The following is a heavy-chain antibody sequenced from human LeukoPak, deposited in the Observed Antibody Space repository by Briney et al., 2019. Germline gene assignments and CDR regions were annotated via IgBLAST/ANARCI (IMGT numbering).Heavy chain of an antibody. CDR2: INHSGST. CDR1: GGSFSGYY. J-gene: IGHJ4*02. Sequence: PSETLSLTCAVYGGSFSGYYWSWIRQPPGKGLEWFGEINHSGSTNYNPSLKSRVTISVDTSKNQFSLKLSSVTAADTAVYYCARRHIVPAAIRYWGQGTLVTVSS. D-gene: IGHD2-2*01. V-gene: IGHV4-34*01. CDR3: ARRHIVPAAIRY.